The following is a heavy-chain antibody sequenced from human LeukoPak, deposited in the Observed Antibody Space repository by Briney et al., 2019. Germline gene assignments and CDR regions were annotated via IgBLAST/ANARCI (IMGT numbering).Heavy chain of an antibody. Sequence: GSLRLSCAASGISVSNAWMSWVRQAPGKGLEWVGRIKSNSDGGTTDYAAPVKGRFTISRDESKNTLYLQMSNLKTEDTAVYYCARLLYCSSTSCYVFDYWGQGTLVTVSS. D-gene: IGHD2-2*01. V-gene: IGHV3-15*01. CDR3: ARLLYCSSTSCYVFDY. CDR1: GISVSNAW. CDR2: IKSNSDGGTT. J-gene: IGHJ4*02.